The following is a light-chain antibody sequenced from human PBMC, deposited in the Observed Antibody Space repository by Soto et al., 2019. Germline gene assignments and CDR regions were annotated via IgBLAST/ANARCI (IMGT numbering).Light chain of an antibody. CDR3: QQRISLPLLP. V-gene: IGKV3-11*01. CDR1: QSVSSY. J-gene: IGKJ4*01. CDR2: DAS. Sequence: EIVLTQSPATLSLSPGERATLSCRASQSVSSYLAWYQQKPGQAPRLLIYDASNRATGIPARFSGSGSGTDFTITVSSLEPEDFAVYYFQQRISLPLLPFGGGSKVEIK.